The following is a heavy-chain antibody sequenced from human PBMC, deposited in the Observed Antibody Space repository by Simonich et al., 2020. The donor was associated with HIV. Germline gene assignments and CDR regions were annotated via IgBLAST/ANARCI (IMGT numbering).Heavy chain of an antibody. V-gene: IGHV3-48*03. CDR3: ARLSFGEPY. D-gene: IGHD3-10*01. J-gene: IGHJ3*01. CDR1: GFTFSNYE. CDR2: IRSSGTTI. Sequence: EVQLVESGGGLVQPGGSLRLSCTASGFTFSNYEMNWVCQAPGKGLELISYIRSSGTTIYDADSVQGRCTISRDNAKNSLYLQMNSLRAEDTAVYYCARLSFGEPYWGQGTMVTVSS.